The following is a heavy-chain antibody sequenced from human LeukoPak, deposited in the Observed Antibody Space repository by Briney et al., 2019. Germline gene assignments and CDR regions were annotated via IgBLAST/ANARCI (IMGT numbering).Heavy chain of an antibody. CDR3: ARRPAGYSITSYYCYGMDV. Sequence: SETLSLTCTVSGGSISSYYWSWIRQPPGKGLEWIGYIYYSGSTNYNPSLKSRVTISVDTSKNQFSLKLSSVTAADTAVYYCARRPAGYSITSYYCYGMDVWGQGTTVTVSS. J-gene: IGHJ6*02. V-gene: IGHV4-59*08. CDR1: GGSISSYY. CDR2: IYYSGST. D-gene: IGHD4-11*01.